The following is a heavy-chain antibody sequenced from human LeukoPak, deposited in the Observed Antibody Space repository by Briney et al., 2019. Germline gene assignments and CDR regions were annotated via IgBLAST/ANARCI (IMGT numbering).Heavy chain of an antibody. Sequence: PSETLSLTCTVSGYSISSGYYWGWIRQPPGKGLEWIGSIYHSGSTYYNPSLKSRVTISVDTSKNQFSLKLSSVTAADTAVYYCARVDDFGTDYWGQGTLVTVSS. J-gene: IGHJ4*02. D-gene: IGHD3-3*01. CDR3: ARVDDFGTDY. CDR1: GYSISSGYY. CDR2: IYHSGST. V-gene: IGHV4-38-2*02.